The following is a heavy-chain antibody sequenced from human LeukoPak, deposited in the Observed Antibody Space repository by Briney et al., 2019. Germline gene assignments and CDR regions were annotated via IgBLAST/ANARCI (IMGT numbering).Heavy chain of an antibody. D-gene: IGHD5-18*01. CDR2: INHSEST. V-gene: IGHV4-34*01. CDR1: GGSYSGYD. Sequence: SETLSLTCAVYGGSYSGYDWSGMREPPGKGLEGSGEINHSESTNYNPSLKSRVTISVDTSKNQFSLKLSSVTAADTAVYYCARGGYSYGLLRSIQVSLDYYMDVWGKGTTVTVSS. J-gene: IGHJ6*03. CDR3: ARGGYSYGLLRSIQVSLDYYMDV.